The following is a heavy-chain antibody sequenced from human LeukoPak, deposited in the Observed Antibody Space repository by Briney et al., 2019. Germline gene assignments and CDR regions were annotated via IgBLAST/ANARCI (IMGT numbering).Heavy chain of an antibody. D-gene: IGHD1-1*01. CDR3: TQLSRGY. J-gene: IGHJ4*02. V-gene: IGHV3-15*01. Sequence: GGSLRLSCAASGFSLSDAWMSWVRQAAGKGLECVGRMKPKADGGTSDYTEPVNDRFTVSRDDSTNTLYLQVNSLKTEDTGLYYCTQLSRGYWGQRTQVTLSS. CDR1: GFSLSDAW. CDR2: MKPKADGGTS.